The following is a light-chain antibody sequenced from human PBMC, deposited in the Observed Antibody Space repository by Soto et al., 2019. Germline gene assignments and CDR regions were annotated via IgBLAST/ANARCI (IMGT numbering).Light chain of an antibody. V-gene: IGLV2-8*01. CDR1: SSDVGGYNH. CDR3: SSYAGSSNV. J-gene: IGLJ1*01. CDR2: EVN. Sequence: QSALTQPPSAYGSPGQSVAISCTGSSSDVGGYNHVSWYQQHPGKAPKLMIYEVNKRPSGVPDRFSGSKSGNKASLTVSGLQAEDDADYYCSSYAGSSNVFGTGTKLTVL.